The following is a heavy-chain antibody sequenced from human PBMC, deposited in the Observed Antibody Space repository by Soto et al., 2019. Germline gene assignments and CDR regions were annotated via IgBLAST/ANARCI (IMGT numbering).Heavy chain of an antibody. V-gene: IGHV4-31*03. D-gene: IGHD6-19*01. CDR1: GGSISSGGYY. CDR3: ASLYSSGLDGGYYFDY. Sequence: QVQLQESGPGLVKPSQTLSLTCTVSGGSISSGGYYWSWIRQHPGKGLEWIGYIYYSGSTYYNPSLKSRVTISVDTSKNPFSLKLSSVTAADTAVYYCASLYSSGLDGGYYFDYWGQGTLVTVPS. CDR2: IYYSGST. J-gene: IGHJ4*02.